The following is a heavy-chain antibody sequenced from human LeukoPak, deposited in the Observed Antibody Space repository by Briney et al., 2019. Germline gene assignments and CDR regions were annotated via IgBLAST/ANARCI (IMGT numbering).Heavy chain of an antibody. V-gene: IGHV3-15*01. Sequence: RGALRHSRVSSRLTFNNAWMSGVRQAPGRGVECVGRIRSRSAGGTTDYGASVKGSFTILRDDSKNTLYLQMNSLKTEDTGVYYCSTGGGTHDYWGQGTLVTVSS. J-gene: IGHJ4*02. CDR1: RLTFNNAW. CDR2: IRSRSAGGTT. D-gene: IGHD2-15*01. CDR3: STGGGTHDY.